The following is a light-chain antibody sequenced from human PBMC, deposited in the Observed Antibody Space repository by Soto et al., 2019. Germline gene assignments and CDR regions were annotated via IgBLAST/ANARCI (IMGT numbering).Light chain of an antibody. CDR2: DAS. Sequence: AIPLTQSPSSLSASVGDRVTITCRASQGISSALAWYQQKPGKAPKLLIYDASSLESGVPSRFSGSGSGTDFTLIISSLQPEDFATYYCQQFNTYPQGLTFGGGTKVEIK. CDR3: QQFNTYPQGLT. CDR1: QGISSA. J-gene: IGKJ4*01. V-gene: IGKV1-13*02.